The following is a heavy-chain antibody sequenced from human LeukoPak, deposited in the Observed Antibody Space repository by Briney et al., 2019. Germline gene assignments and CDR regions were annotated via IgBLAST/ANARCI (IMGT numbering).Heavy chain of an antibody. V-gene: IGHV4-34*01. CDR2: INHSGST. Sequence: SSETLSLTCAVYGGSFSGYYWSWIRQPPGKGLEWIREINHSGSTNYNPSLKSRVTISVDTSKNQFSLKLSSMTAADTAVYYCARGLGSSSWSWFDYWGQGTLVTVSS. CDR3: ARGLGSSSWSWFDY. CDR1: GGSFSGYY. D-gene: IGHD6-13*01. J-gene: IGHJ4*02.